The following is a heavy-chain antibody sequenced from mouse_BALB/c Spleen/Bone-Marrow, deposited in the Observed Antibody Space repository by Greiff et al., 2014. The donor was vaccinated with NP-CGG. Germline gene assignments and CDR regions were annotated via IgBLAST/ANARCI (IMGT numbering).Heavy chain of an antibody. CDR1: GFNIKDTY. CDR3: TRPSFCYGSSYWYFDV. Sequence: EVQLQQSGSELVKPGASVKLSCAASGFNIKDTYMHWVKQRPEQGLEWIGRIDPANGDTKYDPKFQGKATITADTSSNTAYLQLSSLTSEDTAVYYCTRPSFCYGSSYWYFDVWGAGTTVTVSS. CDR2: IDPANGDT. J-gene: IGHJ1*01. V-gene: IGHV14-3*02. D-gene: IGHD1-1*01.